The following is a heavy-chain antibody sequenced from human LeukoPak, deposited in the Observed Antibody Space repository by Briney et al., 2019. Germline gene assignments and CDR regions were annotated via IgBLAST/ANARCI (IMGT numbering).Heavy chain of an antibody. J-gene: IGHJ4*02. CDR2: ISESGDST. CDR1: GFTFSNYA. Sequence: PGGSLRVSCAASGFTFSNYAMTWVSQAPGKGVEWVSGISESGDSTYYADSVKGRFTISRDNLKNTLDLQMNSLRAEDTAVYYCGSGGLRWSLNPDFWGQGTLVTVSS. V-gene: IGHV3-23*01. CDR3: GSGGLRWSLNPDF. D-gene: IGHD4-23*01.